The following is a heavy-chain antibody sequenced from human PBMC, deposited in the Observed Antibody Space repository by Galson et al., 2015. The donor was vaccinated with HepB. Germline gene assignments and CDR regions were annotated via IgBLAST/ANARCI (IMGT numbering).Heavy chain of an antibody. CDR1: GGSISSYY. D-gene: IGHD4-17*01. CDR3: PRGGTVTTFPS. Sequence: SETLSLTCTVSGGSISSYYWSWIRQPPGKGLEWIGNIYYSGSTNYNPSLKSRITISVETTKNQFPVKLSSVTAADTAVYYCPRGGTVTTFPSWGQGTLVTVSS. CDR2: IYYSGST. V-gene: IGHV4-59*08. J-gene: IGHJ5*02.